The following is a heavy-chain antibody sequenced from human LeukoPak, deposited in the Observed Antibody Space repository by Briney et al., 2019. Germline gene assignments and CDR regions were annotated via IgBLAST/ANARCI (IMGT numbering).Heavy chain of an antibody. Sequence: SETLSLTCTVSGGSISSGDYYWSWIRQPPGKGLEWIGYIYYSGSTYYNPSLKSRVTISVDTSKNQFSLKLSSVTAADTAVYYCARHYSSSWRPYYFDYWGQGTLVTVSS. J-gene: IGHJ4*02. CDR2: IYYSGST. D-gene: IGHD6-13*01. V-gene: IGHV4-30-4*01. CDR3: ARHYSSSWRPYYFDY. CDR1: GGSISSGDYY.